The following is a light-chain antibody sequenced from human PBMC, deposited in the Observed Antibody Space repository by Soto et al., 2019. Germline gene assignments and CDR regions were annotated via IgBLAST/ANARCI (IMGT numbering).Light chain of an antibody. Sequence: DIVMTQSPLSLPVTPGEPASISCRSSQSLPHSNGYNYLDWYLQKPGQSPQLLIYLGSNRASGVPDRFSGSGSGTDFTLKISRVEAEEVGVYYCMQALQTPPTFGQGTRLEIK. J-gene: IGKJ5*01. CDR2: LGS. CDR1: QSLPHSNGYNY. CDR3: MQALQTPPT. V-gene: IGKV2-28*01.